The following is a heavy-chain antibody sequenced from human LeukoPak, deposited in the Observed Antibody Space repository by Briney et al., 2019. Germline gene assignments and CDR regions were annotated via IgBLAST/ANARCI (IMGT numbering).Heavy chain of an antibody. Sequence: GGSLRLSCAASGFTFDDYGMSWVRQAPGKGLEWVSGINWSGGSTGYADSVKGRFTIPRDNAKNSLYLQMNSLRAEDTALYYCASLDYYGSGSSQPWGQGTLVTVSS. J-gene: IGHJ5*02. CDR3: ASLDYYGSGSSQP. V-gene: IGHV3-20*04. D-gene: IGHD3-10*01. CDR2: INWSGGST. CDR1: GFTFDDYG.